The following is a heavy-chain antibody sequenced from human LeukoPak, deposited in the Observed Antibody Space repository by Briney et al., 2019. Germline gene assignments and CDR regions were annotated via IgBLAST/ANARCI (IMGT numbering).Heavy chain of an antibody. CDR3: ARRKGYGELFEY. J-gene: IGHJ4*02. D-gene: IGHD3-10*01. V-gene: IGHV5-51*01. CDR2: IYPGDSDT. Sequence: GEPLKISCQGSGCTFTTYWIAWVRQMPGKGLEWMGIIYPGDSDTRYSPSFQGQVTISADRSTAYLRWSSLKASDTAMYYCARRKGYGELFEYWGQGTLVTVSS. CDR1: GCTFTTYW.